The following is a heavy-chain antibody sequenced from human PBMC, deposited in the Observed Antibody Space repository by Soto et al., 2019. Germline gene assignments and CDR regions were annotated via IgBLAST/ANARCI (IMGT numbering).Heavy chain of an antibody. D-gene: IGHD4-17*01. Sequence: SETLSLTCTVSGGSISSGGYYWSWIRQHPGKGLEWIGYIYYSGSTYYNPSLKSRVTISVDTSKNQFSLKLSSVTAADTAVYYCARGGYGELDIWGQGTMVTVSS. CDR2: IYYSGST. CDR1: GGSISSGGYY. V-gene: IGHV4-31*03. J-gene: IGHJ3*02. CDR3: ARGGYGELDI.